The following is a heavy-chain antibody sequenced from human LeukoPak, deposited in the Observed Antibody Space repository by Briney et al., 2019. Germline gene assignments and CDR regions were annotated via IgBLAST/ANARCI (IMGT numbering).Heavy chain of an antibody. CDR3: ASAFLTGYYRNWFDP. CDR1: GLTFSSYA. Sequence: GGSLRLSCAASGLTFSSYAMSWVRQGPGKGLEWVSTISANGVDTYSADSVKGRFTISRDNSKNTLYLQMNSLRVGDTAVYYCASAFLTGYYRNWFDPWGQGTLVTVSS. D-gene: IGHD3-9*01. J-gene: IGHJ5*02. CDR2: ISANGVDT. V-gene: IGHV3-23*01.